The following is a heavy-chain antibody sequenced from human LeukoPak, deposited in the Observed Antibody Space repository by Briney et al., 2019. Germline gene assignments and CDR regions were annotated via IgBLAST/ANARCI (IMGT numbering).Heavy chain of an antibody. D-gene: IGHD2/OR15-2a*01. J-gene: IGHJ4*02. CDR2: ISSSGSTM. CDR1: GFTFSSYE. V-gene: IGHV3-48*03. CDR3: ARGWALLSYFDY. Sequence: GGSLRLSCATSGFTFSSYEMNWVRQAPGKGLEWVSYISSSGSTMYYADSVKGRFTISRDNAKNTLYLQMNSLRAEDTAVYYCARGWALLSYFDYWGQGTLVTVSS.